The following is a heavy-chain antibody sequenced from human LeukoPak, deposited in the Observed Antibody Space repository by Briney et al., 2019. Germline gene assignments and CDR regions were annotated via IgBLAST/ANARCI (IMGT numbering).Heavy chain of an antibody. D-gene: IGHD3-3*01. CDR2: ISGSGGST. V-gene: IGHV3-23*01. CDR1: GFTFSSYA. J-gene: IGHJ4*02. Sequence: PGGSLRLSCAASGFTFSSYAMSWVRQAPGKGLEWVSAISGSGGSTYYADSVKGRFTISRDNSKNTLYLQMNSLRAEDTAVYYCAKDASPIFGAVTAFDYWGQGTLVTVSS. CDR3: AKDASPIFGAVTAFDY.